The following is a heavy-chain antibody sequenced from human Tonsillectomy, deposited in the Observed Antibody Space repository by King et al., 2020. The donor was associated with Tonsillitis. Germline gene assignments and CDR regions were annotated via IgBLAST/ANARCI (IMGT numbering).Heavy chain of an antibody. V-gene: IGHV1-3*01. Sequence: QLVQSGAEVKKPGASVKVSCKASGYTFTNCPMHWVRQAPGQRLEWMGWINAGNGNTKYSQKFQGRVTITRDTSASTAYMELSSLRSEDTAVYYCARDGEEVAGTGMDVWGRGTTVTVSS. D-gene: IGHD6-19*01. CDR1: GYTFTNCP. J-gene: IGHJ6*02. CDR3: ARDGEEVAGTGMDV. CDR2: INAGNGNT.